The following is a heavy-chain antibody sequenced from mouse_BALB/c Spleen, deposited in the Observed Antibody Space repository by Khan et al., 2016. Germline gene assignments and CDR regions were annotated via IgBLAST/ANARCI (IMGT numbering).Heavy chain of an antibody. Sequence: QVRLQQSGAELVRPGTSVKVSCKASGYAFTNYLIEWVKQRPGQGLEWIGVINPGSGGTNYNEKFKGKATLTADKSSSTAYMQLSSLTSDDAAVXCCARYDGNYYAMDYWGQGTSVTVSS. CDR3: ARYDGNYYAMDY. CDR2: INPGSGGT. J-gene: IGHJ4*01. V-gene: IGHV1-54*01. D-gene: IGHD2-3*01. CDR1: GYAFTNYL.